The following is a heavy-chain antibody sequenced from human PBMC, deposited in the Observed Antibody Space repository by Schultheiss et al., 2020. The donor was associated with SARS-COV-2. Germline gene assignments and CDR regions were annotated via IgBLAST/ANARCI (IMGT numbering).Heavy chain of an antibody. D-gene: IGHD1-26*01. J-gene: IGHJ3*02. CDR1: GGSISSYY. V-gene: IGHV4-59*12. CDR3: ARGQVGRAFDI. CDR2: IYYSGST. Sequence: SETLSLTCTVSGGSISSYYWSWIRQPPGKGLEWIGYIYYSGSTNYNPSLKSRVTISVDTSKNQFSLKLSSVTAADTAVYYCARGQVGRAFDIWGQGTMVTVSS.